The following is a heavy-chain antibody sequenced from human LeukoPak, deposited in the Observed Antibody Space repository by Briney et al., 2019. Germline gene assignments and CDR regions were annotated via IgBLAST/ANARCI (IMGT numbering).Heavy chain of an antibody. CDR2: IYWDDDN. CDR3: AHYDYGDSPTVDYFDY. Sequence: SGPTLSKLTHTLSPTVAIAGTSSSRIGGGVGWSPQPLVKVLEWLAIIYWDDDNRQCPSLNRRITITKDTSKNKVVLTMTNMDPVDTATYYCAHYDYGDSPTVDYFDYWGQGTLVTVSS. D-gene: IGHD4-17*01. CDR1: GTSSSRIGGG. J-gene: IGHJ4*02. V-gene: IGHV2-5*02.